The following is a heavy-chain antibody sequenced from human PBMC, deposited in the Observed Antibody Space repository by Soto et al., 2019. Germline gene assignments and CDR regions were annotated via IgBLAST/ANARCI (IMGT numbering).Heavy chain of an antibody. J-gene: IGHJ6*02. CDR3: ARCIQQDYYYGMDV. V-gene: IGHV1-3*01. CDR2: INAGNGNT. D-gene: IGHD5-18*01. Sequence: ASVKVSCKASGYTFTSYAMHLVRQAPGQRLEWMGWINAGNGNTKYSQKFRGRVTMATDTSTSTVYMELRNLRSDDTAVYYCARCIQQDYYYGMDVWGQGTTVTVSS. CDR1: GYTFTSYA.